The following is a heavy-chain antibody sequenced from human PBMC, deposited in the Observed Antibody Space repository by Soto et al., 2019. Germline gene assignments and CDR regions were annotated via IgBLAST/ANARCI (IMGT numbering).Heavy chain of an antibody. J-gene: IGHJ5*02. D-gene: IGHD1-1*01. V-gene: IGHV4-34*01. CDR1: SGSFSVYY. CDR2: INHSGSA. Sequence: SETLSLTCAVYSGSFSVYYWSWIRQPPGKGLEWIGEINHSGSANYNPSLKSRATISVDTSKNQFSLRLTSLTAADTAVYYCARDGIDPPRDSWFDPWGQGTQVTVSS. CDR3: ARDGIDPPRDSWFDP.